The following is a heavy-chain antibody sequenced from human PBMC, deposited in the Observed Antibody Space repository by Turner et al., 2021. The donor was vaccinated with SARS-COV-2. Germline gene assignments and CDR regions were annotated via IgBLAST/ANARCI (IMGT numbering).Heavy chain of an antibody. CDR1: VGPISSSSYY. CDR3: ARHWEVAAAAYLARFDP. CDR2: IYYSGST. V-gene: IGHV4-39*01. D-gene: IGHD6-13*01. Sequence: QLQLQESGPGLVKPSETLSLTCAVSVGPISSSSYYWGWIRQPPGKGLEWIGSIYYSGSTYYNPALKSRVTISVDTSKNQFSLKLSSVTAADTAVYYCARHWEVAAAAYLARFDPWGQGTLVTVSS. J-gene: IGHJ5*02.